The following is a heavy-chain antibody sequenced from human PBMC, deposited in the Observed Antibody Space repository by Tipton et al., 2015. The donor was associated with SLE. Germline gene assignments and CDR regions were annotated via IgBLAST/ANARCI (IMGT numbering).Heavy chain of an antibody. J-gene: IGHJ4*02. Sequence: GLVKPSETLSLTCTVSGGSISSYYWSWIRQPPGKGLEWIGEINHSGSTNYNPSLKSRVTISVDTSKNQFSLKLSSVTAADTAVYYCARAPDYYDSSGFDYWGQGTLVTVSS. CDR2: INHSGST. D-gene: IGHD3-22*01. V-gene: IGHV4-59*01. CDR1: GGSISSYY. CDR3: ARAPDYYDSSGFDY.